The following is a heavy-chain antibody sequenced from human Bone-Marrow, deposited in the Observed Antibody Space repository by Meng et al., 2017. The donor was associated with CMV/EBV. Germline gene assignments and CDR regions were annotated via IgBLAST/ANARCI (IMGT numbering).Heavy chain of an antibody. CDR3: ARDRDFWRADGMDV. CDR1: GFTFSSYS. Sequence: GGSLRLSCAASGFTFSSYSMNWVRQAPGKGLEWVSSISSSSSYIYYADSVKGRFTISRDNAKNSLYLQMNSLRAEDTAVYYCARDRDFWRADGMDVWGQGITVTVSS. CDR2: ISSSSSYI. D-gene: IGHD3-3*01. V-gene: IGHV3-21*01. J-gene: IGHJ6*02.